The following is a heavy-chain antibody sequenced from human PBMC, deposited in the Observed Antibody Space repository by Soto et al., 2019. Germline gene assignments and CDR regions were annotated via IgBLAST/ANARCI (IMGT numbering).Heavy chain of an antibody. V-gene: IGHV4-59*01. Sequence: PSETLSLTCTVSGGSISSYYWSWIRQPPGKGLEWIGYIYYSGSTNYNPSLKSRVTISVDTSKNQFSLKLSSVTAADTAVYYCARTMYQPHKFDPWGQGTLVTVSS. CDR3: ARTMYQPHKFDP. J-gene: IGHJ5*02. CDR2: IYYSGST. D-gene: IGHD2-2*01. CDR1: GGSISSYY.